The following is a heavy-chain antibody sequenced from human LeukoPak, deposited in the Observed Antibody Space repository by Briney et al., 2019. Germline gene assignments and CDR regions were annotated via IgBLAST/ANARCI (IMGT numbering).Heavy chain of an antibody. CDR2: ITAYNGNR. Sequence: ASVKVSCKTSGYTFSNYGISWVRQAPGQGLEWMGWITAYNGNRLYAQRFQGRITLTADTSTSTSYMELRSLEYDDTAIYYCARDNDKVVDHWGQGTLVTVSS. CDR1: GYTFSNYG. D-gene: IGHD1-1*01. V-gene: IGHV1-18*01. J-gene: IGHJ4*01. CDR3: ARDNDKVVDH.